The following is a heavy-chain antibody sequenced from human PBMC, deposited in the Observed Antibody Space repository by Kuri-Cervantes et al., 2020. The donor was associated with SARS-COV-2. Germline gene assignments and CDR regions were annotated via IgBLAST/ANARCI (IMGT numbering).Heavy chain of an antibody. Sequence: ASVKVSCKASGYTFTSYGISWVRQAPGQGLEWMGWINPNSGGTNYAQKFQGRVTMTRDTSISTAYMEMNRLTSDDTAVYYCARLRQLEEGFWGQGTLVTVSS. V-gene: IGHV1-2*02. CDR1: GYTFTSYG. J-gene: IGHJ4*02. CDR3: ARLRQLEEGF. D-gene: IGHD1-1*01. CDR2: INPNSGGT.